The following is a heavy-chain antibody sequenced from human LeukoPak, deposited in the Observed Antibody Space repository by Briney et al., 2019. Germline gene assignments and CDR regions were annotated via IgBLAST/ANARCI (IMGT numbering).Heavy chain of an antibody. Sequence: GGSLRLSCAASGFTFSNYAMSWVRQAPGKGLEWVSAISGSASSTYHADSVEGRFTISRDNSKNTLYLQMNSLRAEDTAVYYCAKGGYGDLSYYFDYWGQGTLVTVSS. V-gene: IGHV3-23*01. J-gene: IGHJ4*02. D-gene: IGHD4-17*01. CDR2: ISGSASST. CDR3: AKGGYGDLSYYFDY. CDR1: GFTFSNYA.